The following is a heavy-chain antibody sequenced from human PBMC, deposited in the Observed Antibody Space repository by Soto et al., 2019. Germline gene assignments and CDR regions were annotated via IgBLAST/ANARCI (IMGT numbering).Heavy chain of an antibody. D-gene: IGHD2-21*02. CDR3: FGGNSGFYYYYGMDV. CDR1: GFTFGDYA. V-gene: IGHV3-49*03. J-gene: IGHJ6*02. CDR2: IRSKAYGGTT. Sequence: GGSLRLSCTASGFTFGDYAMSWFRQAPGKGLEWVGFIRSKAYGGTTEYAASVKGRFTISRDDSKSIAYLQMNSLKTEDTAVYYFFGGNSGFYYYYGMDVWGQGTTVTVSS.